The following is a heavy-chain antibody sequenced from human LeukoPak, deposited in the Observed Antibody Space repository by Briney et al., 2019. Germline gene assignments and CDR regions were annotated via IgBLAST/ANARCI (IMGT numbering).Heavy chain of an antibody. CDR3: ARTGIAVATTPFDY. D-gene: IGHD6-19*01. V-gene: IGHV1-69*06. CDR2: IIPIFGTA. CDR1: GGTFSSYA. Sequence: ASVKVSCKASGGTFSSYAISWVRQAPRQGLEWMGGIIPIFGTANYAQKFQGRVTITADKSTSTAYMELSSLRSEDTAVYYCARTGIAVATTPFDYWGQGTLVTVSS. J-gene: IGHJ4*02.